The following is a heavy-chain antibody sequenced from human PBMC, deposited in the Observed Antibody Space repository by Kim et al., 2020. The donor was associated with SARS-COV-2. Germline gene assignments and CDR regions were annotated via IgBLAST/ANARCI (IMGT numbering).Heavy chain of an antibody. J-gene: IGHJ4*02. CDR3: AKVSFLWELLLDY. D-gene: IGHD1-26*01. CDR2: ISWNSGSI. CDR1: GFTFDDYA. V-gene: IGHV3-9*01. Sequence: GGSLRLSCAASGFTFDDYAMHWVRQAPGKGLEWVSGISWNSGSIGYADSVKGRFTISRDNAKNSLYLQMNSLRAEDTALYYCAKVSFLWELLLDYWGQGTLVTVSS.